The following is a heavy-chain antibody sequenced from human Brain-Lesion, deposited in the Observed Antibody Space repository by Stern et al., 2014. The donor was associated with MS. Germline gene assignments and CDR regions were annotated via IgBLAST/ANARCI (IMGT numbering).Heavy chain of an antibody. CDR3: ATLSPGAGGNYYRHFDY. Sequence: QVQLVESGAEVKKPGASVKVYCKVSGYTLTELSMHWVRPAPRTGLEWMGGFDPEDGETIYAQKFQGRVTMTEDTSTDTAYMELSSLRSEDTAVYYCATLSPGAGGNYYRHFDYWGQGTLVTVSS. J-gene: IGHJ4*02. V-gene: IGHV1-24*01. CDR2: FDPEDGET. D-gene: IGHD1-26*01. CDR1: GYTLTELS.